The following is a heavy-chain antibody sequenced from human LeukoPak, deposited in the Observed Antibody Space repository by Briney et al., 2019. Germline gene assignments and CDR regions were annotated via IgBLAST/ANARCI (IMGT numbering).Heavy chain of an antibody. J-gene: IGHJ4*02. V-gene: IGHV3-30*18. Sequence: GGSLRLSCTASGFTFSSYGMHWVRQAPGKGLEWVAVISYDGSNKYYADSVKGRFTISRDNSKNTLYLQMNSLRAEDTAVYYRAKGQKDTTMALFDYWGQGTLVTVSS. CDR3: AKGQKDTTMALFDY. D-gene: IGHD5-18*01. CDR1: GFTFSSYG. CDR2: ISYDGSNK.